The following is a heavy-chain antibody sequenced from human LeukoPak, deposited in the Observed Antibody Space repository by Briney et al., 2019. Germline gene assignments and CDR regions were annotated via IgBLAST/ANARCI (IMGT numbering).Heavy chain of an antibody. CDR2: INTDGSTT. J-gene: IGHJ4*02. Sequence: PGGSLRLSCAASGFTFSRYLMHWVRQGPGKELVWVSRINTDGSTTAYAGSVKGRFTISRDNAENTLYLQMNSLRAEDTAVYYCVREEMQLGKCTCTNCLFDYWGQGTLVTVSS. CDR3: VREEMQLGKCTCTNCLFDY. D-gene: IGHD2-2*01. V-gene: IGHV3-74*01. CDR1: GFTFSRYL.